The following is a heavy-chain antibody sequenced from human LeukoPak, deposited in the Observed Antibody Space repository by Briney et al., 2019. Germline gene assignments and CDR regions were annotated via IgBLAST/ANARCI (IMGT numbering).Heavy chain of an antibody. CDR2: IYSSGNT. D-gene: IGHD6-19*01. J-gene: IGHJ4*02. CDR1: GGSIRGYY. Sequence: SETLSLTCNVSGGSIRGYYWSWLRQPAGKGLEWIGRIYSSGNTIYNPSLNSRVTISIDMSKNQFSLKVSSVTAADTAVYYCARASSYSSNYIDYRGQGTLVTVSS. V-gene: IGHV4-4*07. CDR3: ARASSYSSNYIDY.